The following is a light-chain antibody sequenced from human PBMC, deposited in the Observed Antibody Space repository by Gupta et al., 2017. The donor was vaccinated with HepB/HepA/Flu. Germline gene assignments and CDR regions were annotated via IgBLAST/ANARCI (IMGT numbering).Light chain of an antibody. Sequence: QPLLTPPPSASGAPGQRGTISCSLSSPNIGSNPVSWYQQLPGTAPNLLIYSNNQRPSGVPDRFSGSKSGTSASRAISGLQSEDEADYYCAAWDDSLNGYVFGTGTKVTVL. CDR2: SNN. CDR3: AAWDDSLNGYV. J-gene: IGLJ1*01. CDR1: SPNIGSNP. V-gene: IGLV1-44*01.